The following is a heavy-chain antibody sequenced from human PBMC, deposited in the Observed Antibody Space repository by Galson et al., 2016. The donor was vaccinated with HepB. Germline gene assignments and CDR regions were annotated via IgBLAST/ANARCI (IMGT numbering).Heavy chain of an antibody. Sequence: QSGAEVKKPGESLKISCKGSGYSFTSYWIGWVRQLPGKGLEWMGIIYPRDSYTNYSPPLQGHASLSVDKSINTAYLQWSTLKASDTAMYFCARVAGWGSDSSSYFDYWGPGTPVTVSS. CDR1: GYSFTSYW. J-gene: IGHJ4*02. V-gene: IGHV5-10-1*01. D-gene: IGHD3-16*01. CDR2: IYPRDSYT. CDR3: ARVAGWGSDSSSYFDY.